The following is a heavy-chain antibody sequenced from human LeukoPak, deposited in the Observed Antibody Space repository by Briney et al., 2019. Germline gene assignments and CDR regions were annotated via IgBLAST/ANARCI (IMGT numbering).Heavy chain of an antibody. CDR3: AKDISYDGDFEFDY. CDR1: GFTLSSHA. CDR2: ISGSGAST. D-gene: IGHD2-21*01. J-gene: IGHJ4*02. Sequence: PGGSLRLSCAASGFTLSSHAMNWVRQAPGKGLEWVSIISGSGASTKYADSVKGRFTISRGNSKNRLYLQMNSLRAEDTAVYYCAKDISYDGDFEFDYWGQGTLVSVSS. V-gene: IGHV3-23*01.